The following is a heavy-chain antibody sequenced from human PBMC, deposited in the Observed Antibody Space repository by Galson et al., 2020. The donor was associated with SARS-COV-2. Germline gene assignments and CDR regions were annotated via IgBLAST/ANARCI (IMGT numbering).Heavy chain of an antibody. J-gene: IGHJ4*02. CDR1: GGSISSGGYY. V-gene: IGHV4-31*03. Sequence: SETLSLTCTVSGGSISSGGYYWSWIRQHPGKGLEWIGYIYYSGSTYYNPSLKSRVTISVDTSKNQFSLKLSSVTAADTAVYYCARDKRSNYFDYWGQGTLVTVSS. D-gene: IGHD3-10*01. CDR2: IYYSGST. CDR3: ARDKRSNYFDY.